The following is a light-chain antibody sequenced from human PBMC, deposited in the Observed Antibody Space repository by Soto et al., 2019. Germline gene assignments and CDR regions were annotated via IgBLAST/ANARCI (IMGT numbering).Light chain of an antibody. J-gene: IGKJ4*01. CDR1: QGISSY. CDR3: QQLNSYPLT. Sequence: DMQLTQSPSFLSASVGDRVTITCRASQGISSYLAWYQQKPGKAPKLLIYAASTLQSGVPSWFSGSGSGTEFTLTISSLQPEDFATYYCQQLNSYPLTFGGGTKVEIK. CDR2: AAS. V-gene: IGKV1-9*01.